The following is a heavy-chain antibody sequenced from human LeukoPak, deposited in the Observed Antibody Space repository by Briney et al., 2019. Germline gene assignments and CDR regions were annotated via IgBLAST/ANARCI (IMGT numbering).Heavy chain of an antibody. CDR2: IYYSGST. D-gene: IGHD5-18*01. J-gene: IGHJ4*02. CDR3: AREKRGYSYRYFDY. V-gene: IGHV4-59*01. Sequence: PSETLSLTCTVSGGSISSYYWSWIRQPPGRGLEWIGYIYYSGSTNYNPSLKSRVTISVDTSKNQFSLKLSSVTAADTAVYYCAREKRGYSYRYFDYWGQGTLVTVSS. CDR1: GGSISSYY.